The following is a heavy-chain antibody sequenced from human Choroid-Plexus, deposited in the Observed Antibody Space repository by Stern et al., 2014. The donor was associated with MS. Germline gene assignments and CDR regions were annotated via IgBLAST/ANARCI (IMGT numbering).Heavy chain of an antibody. D-gene: IGHD2-15*01. CDR1: GFTFSNFG. V-gene: IGHV3-30*18. CDR3: AKDRQWSTYFFDY. J-gene: IGHJ4*02. Sequence: VQLVESGGGVAQPGRPLILSCAASGFTFSNFGMHWVRQAPGKGLEWVALISYDGSDKYYADSVKGRFTIFRDNSKNTLYMHRNRLRAEDTAVYYCAKDRQWSTYFFDYWGQGSLVTVSS. CDR2: ISYDGSDK.